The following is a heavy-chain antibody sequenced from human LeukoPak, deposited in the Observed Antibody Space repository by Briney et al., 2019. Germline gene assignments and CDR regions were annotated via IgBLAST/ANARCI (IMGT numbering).Heavy chain of an antibody. CDR3: AWRAPYYYYSGMDV. Sequence: PSETLSLTCAVYGGSFSGYYWSWIRQPPGKGLEWIGEINHSGSTNYNPTLKSRVTISVDTSKNQFSLKLSSVTAADTAVYYCAWRAPYYYYSGMDVWGQGTTVTVSS. V-gene: IGHV4-34*01. D-gene: IGHD3-3*01. CDR2: INHSGST. J-gene: IGHJ6*02. CDR1: GGSFSGYY.